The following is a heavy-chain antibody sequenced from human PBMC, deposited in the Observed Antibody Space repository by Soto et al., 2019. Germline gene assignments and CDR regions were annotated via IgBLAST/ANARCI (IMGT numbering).Heavy chain of an antibody. J-gene: IGHJ4*02. V-gene: IGHV4-4*07. CDR3: ARERDDHYNWSGSIGY. D-gene: IGHD3-3*01. CDR1: GGTISRYY. Sequence: PSETLSLTCTASGGTISRYYWIWIRQPAGKGLEWSGRIYTRASANYTPSLNSRFTRSVDTSKSQFSLNLSSVTAADTAVYYCARERDDHYNWSGSIGYWRQRTLVTVSS. CDR2: IYTRASA.